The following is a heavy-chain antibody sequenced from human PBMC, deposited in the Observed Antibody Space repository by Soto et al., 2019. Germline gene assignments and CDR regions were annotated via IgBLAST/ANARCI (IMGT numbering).Heavy chain of an antibody. CDR1: GYTFTGYY. V-gene: IGHV1-2*02. D-gene: IGHD6-6*01. Sequence: ASVKVSCKASGYTFTGYYMHWVRQAPGQGLEWMGWINPNSGGTNYAQKFQGRVTMTRDTSISTAYMELSRLRSDDTAVYYCAGDPRRQLAPYYYYYGMDVWGQGTTVTVSS. CDR3: AGDPRRQLAPYYYYYGMDV. J-gene: IGHJ6*02. CDR2: INPNSGGT.